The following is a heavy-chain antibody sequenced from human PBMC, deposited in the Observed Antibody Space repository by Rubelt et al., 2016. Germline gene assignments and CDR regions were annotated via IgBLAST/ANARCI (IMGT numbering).Heavy chain of an antibody. Sequence: EVQLVESGGGLVQSGGSLKLSCAASGFTFSGSAIHWVRQASGKGLEWVGRIGRRANSYATGSAASVKGRFTISKVDSRYTAYLQMNSLRTEDTAVYYCATPSGYWGQGTLVTVSS. J-gene: IGHJ4*02. CDR2: IGRRANSYAT. CDR1: GFTFSGSA. CDR3: ATPSGY. V-gene: IGHV3-73*01.